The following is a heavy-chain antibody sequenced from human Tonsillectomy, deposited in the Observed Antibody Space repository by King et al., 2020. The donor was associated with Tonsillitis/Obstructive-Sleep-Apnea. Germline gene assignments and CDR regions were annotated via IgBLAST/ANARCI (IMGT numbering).Heavy chain of an antibody. CDR3: ARWDFDYTWGSHRSAFDV. CDR2: IYHSGST. V-gene: IGHV4-4*02. Sequence: VQLQESGPGLVRPSGTLSLTCVVSGISISSNNWWSWVRQPPGKGREWIGEIYHSGSTNYNSSLKSRVIISVDKSENQVSLKLSSVTAADTAVYFCARWDFDYTWGSHRSAFDVWGQGTTVTVSP. CDR1: GISISSNNW. D-gene: IGHD3-16*02. J-gene: IGHJ3*01.